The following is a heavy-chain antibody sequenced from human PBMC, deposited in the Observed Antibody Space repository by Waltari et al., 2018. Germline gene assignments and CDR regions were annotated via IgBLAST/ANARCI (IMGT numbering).Heavy chain of an antibody. Sequence: QVQLQQWGAGLLKPSETLSLTCAVYGGSFSGYYWSWIRQPPGKGLEWIGEINHSGSTNYNPSLKSRVTISVDTSKNQFSLKLRSVTAADTAVYYCAGGSPLGQNWFDPWGQGTLVSVSS. J-gene: IGHJ5*02. V-gene: IGHV4-34*01. CDR1: GGSFSGYY. CDR2: INHSGST. CDR3: AGGSPLGQNWFDP.